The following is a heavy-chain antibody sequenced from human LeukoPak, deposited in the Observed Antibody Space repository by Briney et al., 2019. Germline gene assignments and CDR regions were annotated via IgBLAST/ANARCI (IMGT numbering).Heavy chain of an antibody. CDR3: AREGRKHFNYYMDV. Sequence: SETLSLTCTVSGGSISSGDYYWSWIRQPPGKGLEWIGYIYYSGSTYYNPSLMSRVTISVDTSKNQFSLKLSSVTAADTAVYYCAREGRKHFNYYMDVWGKGTTVTVSS. J-gene: IGHJ6*03. D-gene: IGHD1-14*01. V-gene: IGHV4-30-4*08. CDR2: IYYSGST. CDR1: GGSISSGDYY.